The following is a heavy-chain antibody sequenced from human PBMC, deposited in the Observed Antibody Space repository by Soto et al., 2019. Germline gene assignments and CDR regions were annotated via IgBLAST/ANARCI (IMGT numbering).Heavy chain of an antibody. J-gene: IGHJ4*02. CDR2: ISWNSGSI. CDR1: GVTFDDYA. V-gene: IGHV3-9*01. Sequence: GGSLRLCCAASGVTFDDYAMHWVRQAPGKGLEWVSGISWNSGSIGYADSVKGRFTISRDNAKNSLYLQMNSLRSEDTALYYCAKDMGYDLSPLGYFDYWGQGTLVTVSS. CDR3: AKDMGYDLSPLGYFDY. D-gene: IGHD5-12*01.